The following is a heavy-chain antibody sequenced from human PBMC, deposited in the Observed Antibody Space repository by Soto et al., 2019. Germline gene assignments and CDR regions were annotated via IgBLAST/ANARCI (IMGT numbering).Heavy chain of an antibody. V-gene: IGHV4-4*07. CDR3: AREGSYSAYNFAHGIQLWSFDF. J-gene: IGHJ4*02. CDR2: TFSSGST. Sequence: PSETLSLTCTVSGGSINTFYWSWVRQPAGKGLEWIGRTFSSGSTSFNPSLESRVAMSVDTSKNHFSLNLSSVTAADMAVYYCAREGSYSAYNFAHGIQLWSFDFWGQGALVTAPQ. CDR1: GGSINTFY. D-gene: IGHD5-12*01.